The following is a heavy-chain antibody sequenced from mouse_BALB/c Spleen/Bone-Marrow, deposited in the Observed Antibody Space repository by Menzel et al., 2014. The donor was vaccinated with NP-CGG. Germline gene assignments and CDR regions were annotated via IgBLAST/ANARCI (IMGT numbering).Heavy chain of an antibody. CDR3: ARDDAMDY. V-gene: IGHV7-3*02. CDR1: GFTFTDYY. Sequence: EVQLVESGGGLVQPGGSLRLSCATSGFTFTDYYMSWVRQPPGKALGWLGFIRNKANGYTTEYSASVKGRFTISRDNSQSILYLQMNTLRAEDSATYYCARDDAMDYWGQGTSVTVSS. J-gene: IGHJ4*01. CDR2: IRNKANGYTT.